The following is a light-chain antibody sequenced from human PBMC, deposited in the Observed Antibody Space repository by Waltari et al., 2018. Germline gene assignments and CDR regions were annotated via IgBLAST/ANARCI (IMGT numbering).Light chain of an antibody. J-gene: IGLJ2*01. CDR3: QSYDTSLGVV. Sequence: QSVLTQPPSVSGAPGQRVTISCTGSWSNIGAGYDVHWYQQLPGKDPTLLVYGVNTPPPGGPDRFFGSKSGTSASLAIPGLQPEDEADYYCQSYDTSLGVVFGGGTKLTVL. V-gene: IGLV1-40*01. CDR1: WSNIGAGYD. CDR2: GVN.